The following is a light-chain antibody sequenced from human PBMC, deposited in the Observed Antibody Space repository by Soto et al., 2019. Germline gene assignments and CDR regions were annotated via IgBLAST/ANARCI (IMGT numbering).Light chain of an antibody. J-gene: IGLJ3*02. CDR1: SSDVGGYNY. Sequence: QSVLTQPASVSGSPGQSITISCTGTSSDVGGYNYVSWYQQHPGKAPKLMIYEVSNRPSGVSNRFSGSKSGNTASLTISGLQSEDEADYYCSSFTTDNTWVIGGGTKLTVL. V-gene: IGLV2-14*01. CDR3: SSFTTDNTWV. CDR2: EVS.